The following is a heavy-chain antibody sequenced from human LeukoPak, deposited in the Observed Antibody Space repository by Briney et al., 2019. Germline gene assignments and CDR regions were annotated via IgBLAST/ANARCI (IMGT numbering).Heavy chain of an antibody. CDR3: ARDQYMAIDY. V-gene: IGHV4-4*02. J-gene: IGHJ4*02. CDR2: IYHSGST. CDR1: GGSISSSNW. D-gene: IGHD5-24*01. Sequence: SETLSLTCAVSGGSISSSNWWSWVRQPPGKGLEWIGEIYHSGSTNYNPSLKSRVTISVDTSKNQFSLKLSSVTAADTAVYYSARDQYMAIDYWGQGTLVTVSS.